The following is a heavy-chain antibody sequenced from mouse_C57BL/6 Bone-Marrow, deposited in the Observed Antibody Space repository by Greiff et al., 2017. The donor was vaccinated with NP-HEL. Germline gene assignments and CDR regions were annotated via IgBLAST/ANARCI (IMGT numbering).Heavy chain of an antibody. J-gene: IGHJ4*01. CDR3: ARAQFYYGSSPYAMDY. D-gene: IGHD1-1*01. Sequence: EVKVVESGGGLVKPGGSLKLSCAASGFTFSSYAMYWVRQTPEKRLEWVATISDGGSYTYYPDNVKGRFTISRDNAKNNLYLQMSHLKSEDTAMYYCARAQFYYGSSPYAMDYWGQGTSVTVSS. CDR2: ISDGGSYT. CDR1: GFTFSSYA. V-gene: IGHV5-4*03.